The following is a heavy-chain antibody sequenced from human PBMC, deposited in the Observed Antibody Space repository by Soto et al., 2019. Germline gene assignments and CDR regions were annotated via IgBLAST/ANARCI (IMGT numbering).Heavy chain of an antibody. CDR3: ARGNTIFGVVIMGYFDY. V-gene: IGHV4-34*01. CDR2: INHSGST. Sequence: SETLSLTCAVYGGSFSGYYWSWIRQPPGKGLEWIGEINHSGSTNYNPSLKSQVTISVDTSKNQFSLKLSSVTAADTAVYYCARGNTIFGVVIMGYFDYWGQGTLVTVSS. D-gene: IGHD3-3*01. J-gene: IGHJ4*02. CDR1: GGSFSGYY.